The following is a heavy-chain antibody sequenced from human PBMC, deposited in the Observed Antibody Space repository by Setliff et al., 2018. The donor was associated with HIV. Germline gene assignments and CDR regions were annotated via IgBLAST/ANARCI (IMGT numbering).Heavy chain of an antibody. CDR2: IYTSGST. CDR3: ARDLGAVAGYYFDY. J-gene: IGHJ4*02. CDR1: GDSIRSHY. D-gene: IGHD6-19*01. Sequence: SETLSLTCTVSGDSIRSHYWSWIRQPPGKGLEWIGYIYTSGSTNYNPSLKSRVTISVDTSKNQFSLKLSSVTAADTAVYYCARDLGAVAGYYFDYWGQGTLVTVSS. V-gene: IGHV4-4*08.